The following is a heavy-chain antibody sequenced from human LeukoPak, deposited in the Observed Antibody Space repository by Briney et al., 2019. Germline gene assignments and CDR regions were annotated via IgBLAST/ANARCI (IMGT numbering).Heavy chain of an antibody. CDR1: GFPFSSYS. CDR3: AREGGGGEYCGGDCYPK. CDR2: ISSSSSYI. V-gene: IGHV3-21*01. D-gene: IGHD2-21*01. J-gene: IGHJ4*02. Sequence: GGSLRLSCAASGFPFSSYSMNWVRQAPGKGLEWVSSISSSSSYIYYADSVKGRFTISRDNAKNSLYLQMNSLRAEDTAGYYCAREGGGGEYCGGDCYPKWGQGTLVTVSS.